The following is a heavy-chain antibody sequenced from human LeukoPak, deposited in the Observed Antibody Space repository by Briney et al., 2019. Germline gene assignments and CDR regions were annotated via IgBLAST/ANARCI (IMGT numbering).Heavy chain of an antibody. CDR3: AKWPITMIVVGNPGYFDY. V-gene: IGHV3-30-3*02. CDR2: ISYDGSNK. D-gene: IGHD3-22*01. J-gene: IGHJ4*02. Sequence: PGGSLRLSCAASGFTFSSYAMHWVRQAPGKGLEWVAVISYDGSNKYYADSVKGRFTISRDNSKNTLYLQMNSLKAEDTAVYYCAKWPITMIVVGNPGYFDYWGQGTLVTVST. CDR1: GFTFSSYA.